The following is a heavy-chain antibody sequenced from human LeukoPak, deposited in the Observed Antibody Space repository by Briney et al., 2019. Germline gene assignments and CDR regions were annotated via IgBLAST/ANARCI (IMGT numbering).Heavy chain of an antibody. V-gene: IGHV4-61*01. Sequence: PSETLSLTCTVSGGSISSSSYYWSWIRQPPGKGLEWIGYIYYSGSTNYNPSLKSRVTISVDTSKNQFSLKLSSVTAADTAVYYCARATDSSGSEPFDYWGQGTLVTVSS. J-gene: IGHJ4*02. D-gene: IGHD3-22*01. CDR1: GGSISSSSYY. CDR2: IYYSGST. CDR3: ARATDSSGSEPFDY.